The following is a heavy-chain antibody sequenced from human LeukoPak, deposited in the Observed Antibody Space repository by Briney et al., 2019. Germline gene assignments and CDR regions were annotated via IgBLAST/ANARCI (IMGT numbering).Heavy chain of an antibody. D-gene: IGHD6-6*01. CDR3: AKNYRHSSSSLYFDY. J-gene: IGHJ4*02. CDR2: IRYDGSNK. V-gene: IGHV3-30*02. Sequence: GGSLRLSCAASGFTSSSYGMHWVRQAPGKGLEWVAFIRYDGSNKYYADSVKGRFTISRDNSKNTLYLQMNSLRAEDTAVYYCAKNYRHSSSSLYFDYWGQGTLVTVSS. CDR1: GFTSSSYG.